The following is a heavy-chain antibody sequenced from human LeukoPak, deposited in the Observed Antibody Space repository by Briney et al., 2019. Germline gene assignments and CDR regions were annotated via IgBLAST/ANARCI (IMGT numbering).Heavy chain of an antibody. CDR1: GFSFSGYG. D-gene: IGHD1-14*01. CDR3: AKETARPAGVFEY. Sequence: GRSLRLSCAASGFSFSGYGMHWVRQAPGKGLEWVAVISYDGSNKYYADSVKGRFTISRDNSKNTLYLQMNSLRAEDTAVYYCAKETARPAGVFEYWGQGTRVTVSS. CDR2: ISYDGSNK. J-gene: IGHJ4*02. V-gene: IGHV3-30*18.